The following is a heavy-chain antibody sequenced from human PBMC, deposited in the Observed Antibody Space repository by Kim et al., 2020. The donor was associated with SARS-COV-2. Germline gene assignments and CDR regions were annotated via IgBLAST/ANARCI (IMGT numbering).Heavy chain of an antibody. Sequence: WGSLRLSCAASGLIFTNAWMTLVRHAPGKGLEWDARIKIKNGGGTTDYASPLKRRCTISKDDSNNTLYLQMNSLKIEYTAIYYCTTQETLDGSWGQRTL. J-gene: IGHJ5*02. CDR3: TTQETLDGS. CDR2: IKIKNGGGTT. V-gene: IGHV3-15*01. CDR1: GLIFTNAW. D-gene: IGHD3-9*01.